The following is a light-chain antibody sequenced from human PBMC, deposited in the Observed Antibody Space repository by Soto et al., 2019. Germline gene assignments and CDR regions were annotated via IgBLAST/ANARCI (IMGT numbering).Light chain of an antibody. CDR1: QSVSSSA. CDR2: GAF. Sequence: EIVLKQSPGTLFFSPGGRATLSCRASQSVSSSALAWYQQKPGQAPRLVIHGAFRRATGIPDRFSGSGSGTDFTLTIISLEPEDFAAYYCQQYGDSFWTFGQGTKVDIK. J-gene: IGKJ1*01. CDR3: QQYGDSFWT. V-gene: IGKV3-20*01.